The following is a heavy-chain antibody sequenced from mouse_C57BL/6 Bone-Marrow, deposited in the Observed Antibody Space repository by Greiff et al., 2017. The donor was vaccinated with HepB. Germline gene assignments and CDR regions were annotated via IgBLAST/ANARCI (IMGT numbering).Heavy chain of an antibody. CDR1: GFSLSTSGLG. J-gene: IGHJ3*01. Sequence: QVTLKVSGPGILQSSQTLSLTCSFSGFSLSTSGLGVSWIRQPSGKGLEWLAHIYWDDDKRYNPSLTGRLTISKDTSRNLVFLKVTIVDTAATAIYYCAREEVYGSSPRFAYWGQGTLVIVSA. V-gene: IGHV8-12*01. CDR3: AREEVYGSSPRFAY. CDR2: IYWDDDK. D-gene: IGHD1-1*01.